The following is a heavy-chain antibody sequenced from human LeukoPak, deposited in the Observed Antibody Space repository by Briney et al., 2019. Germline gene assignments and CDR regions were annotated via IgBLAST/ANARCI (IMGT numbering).Heavy chain of an antibody. Sequence: GGSLRLSCAASGFTVSSNYMSWVRQAPGKGLEWVSVIYSGGSTYYADSVKGRFTISRDNAKNSLYLQMNGLRAEDTAVYHCARGVAAGRSKSYYFEYWGQGTLVTVSS. J-gene: IGHJ4*02. V-gene: IGHV3-53*01. D-gene: IGHD6-13*01. CDR3: ARGVAAGRSKSYYFEY. CDR2: IYSGGST. CDR1: GFTVSSNY.